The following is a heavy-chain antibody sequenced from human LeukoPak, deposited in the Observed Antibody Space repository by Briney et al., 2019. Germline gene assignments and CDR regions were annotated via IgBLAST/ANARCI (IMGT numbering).Heavy chain of an antibody. CDR1: GFTFSSYE. CDR2: ISSSGSTI. D-gene: IGHD6-6*01. V-gene: IGHV3-48*03. Sequence: GGSLRLSCAASGFTFSSYEMNWVRQAPGKGLEWVSYISSSGSTIYYADSVKGRFTISRDNAKNSLYLQMNSLRAEDTAVYYCTRTPTPGYSSSSSKYYWGQGTLATVSS. CDR3: TRTPTPGYSSSSSKYY. J-gene: IGHJ4*02.